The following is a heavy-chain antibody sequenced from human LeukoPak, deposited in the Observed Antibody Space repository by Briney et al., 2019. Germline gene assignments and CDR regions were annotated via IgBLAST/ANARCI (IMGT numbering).Heavy chain of an antibody. CDR1: GFTVSAYY. Sequence: PGGSLGLSCAASGFTVSAYYMSWVRQAPGKGLEWVSVLFGGGTIYYADSVNGRFTISRDNSKNTLYLQLNSLRAEDTAVYYCARGPRVATYYYFDYWGQGTLVTVSS. J-gene: IGHJ4*02. D-gene: IGHD1-1*01. CDR3: ARGPRVATYYYFDY. V-gene: IGHV3-53*01. CDR2: LFGGGTI.